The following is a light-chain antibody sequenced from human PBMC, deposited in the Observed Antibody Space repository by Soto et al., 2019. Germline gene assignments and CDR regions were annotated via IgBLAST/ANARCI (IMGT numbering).Light chain of an antibody. CDR1: QSVSLS. CDR3: QERTGWPPWT. Sequence: EIVFTQSPATLSLSPGGRATLSCRASQSVSLSLAWYQQKPGQAPRLLIYDASKRASGFPARFSGSGSGTDFTLTISSLEPEDFAVYYCQERTGWPPWTFGQGTKVDI. J-gene: IGKJ1*01. CDR2: DAS. V-gene: IGKV3-11*01.